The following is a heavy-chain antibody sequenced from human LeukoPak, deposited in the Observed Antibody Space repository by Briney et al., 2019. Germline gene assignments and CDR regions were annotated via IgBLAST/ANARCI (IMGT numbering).Heavy chain of an antibody. CDR3: AKDRTMQAY. CDR2: IKEDGSDK. V-gene: IGHV3-7*03. CDR1: GFTFSNYW. Sequence: QTGGSLRLSCAASGFTFSNYWMSWVRQTPGKGLEWVANIKEDGSDKYYVDSLKGRFTISRDNAKNSLYLQMNSLRAEDTAVYYCAKDRTMQAYWGQGTLVTVSS. D-gene: IGHD3-3*01. J-gene: IGHJ4*02.